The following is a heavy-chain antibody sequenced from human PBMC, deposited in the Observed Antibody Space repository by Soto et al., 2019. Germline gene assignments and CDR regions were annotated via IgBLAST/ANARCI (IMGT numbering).Heavy chain of an antibody. Sequence: QVQLVQSGAEVKKPGASVMVSCKASGYTFASYDVSWVRQAPGQGLEWMGWISAYNGNTNYAQKLQGRVTMTTDTSTSTAYMELRSLRSDDTAVYYCARGGSPYGSGSYSLDPWGQGTLVTVSS. CDR1: GYTFASYD. CDR2: ISAYNGNT. CDR3: ARGGSPYGSGSYSLDP. J-gene: IGHJ5*02. V-gene: IGHV1-18*01. D-gene: IGHD3-10*01.